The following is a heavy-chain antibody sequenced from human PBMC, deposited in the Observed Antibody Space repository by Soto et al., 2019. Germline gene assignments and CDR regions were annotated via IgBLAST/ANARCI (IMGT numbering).Heavy chain of an antibody. V-gene: IGHV3-33*01. Sequence: GGSLRLSCAASGFTFSSYGMHWVRQAPGKGLEWVAVIWYDGSNKYYADSVKGRFTISRDNSKNTLYLQMNSLRAEDTAVYYCARDRGLSCYGMDVWGQGTTVTVSS. J-gene: IGHJ6*02. CDR1: GFTFSSYG. CDR2: IWYDGSNK. D-gene: IGHD2-8*02. CDR3: ARDRGLSCYGMDV.